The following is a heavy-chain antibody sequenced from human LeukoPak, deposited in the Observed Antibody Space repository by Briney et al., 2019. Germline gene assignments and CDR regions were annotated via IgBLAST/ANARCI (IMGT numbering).Heavy chain of an antibody. CDR2: IYYSKNT. CDR3: VSPRGFSYGYFDY. D-gene: IGHD5-18*01. Sequence: PSETLSLTCTVSGGSISSSSAYWGRIRQPPGKGLGWIGSIYYSKNTYYNPSLKSRVTISADTSKNQFSLTLGSVSATDTAVYYCVSPRGFSYGYFDYWGQGTLVTVSS. V-gene: IGHV4-39*01. CDR1: GGSISSSSAY. J-gene: IGHJ4*02.